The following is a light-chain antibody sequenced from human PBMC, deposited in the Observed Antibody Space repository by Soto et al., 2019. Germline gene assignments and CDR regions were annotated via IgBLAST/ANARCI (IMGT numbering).Light chain of an antibody. J-gene: IGKJ5*01. CDR3: QQFYDLPIT. V-gene: IGKV1-33*01. Sequence: DIQITHSPSSLSASVLYRVTITCQASQDISDVLNWYQQQPGKAPKVLIYDASKLQTGVPSRFSGRGSGKDFTFTISSLQPDDSGTYYCQQFYDLPITFGQGTRLETK. CDR1: QDISDV. CDR2: DAS.